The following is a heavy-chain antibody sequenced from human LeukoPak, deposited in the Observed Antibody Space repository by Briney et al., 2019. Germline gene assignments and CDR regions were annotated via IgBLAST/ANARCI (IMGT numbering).Heavy chain of an antibody. D-gene: IGHD3-22*01. Sequence: ASVKVSCKASGYTFTSYGISWVRQAPGQGLEWMGWINPNSGGTNYAQKFQGRVTMTRDTSISTAYMELSRLRSDDTAVYYCARGRGAYDSSGYYNYWGQGTLVTVSS. CDR2: INPNSGGT. V-gene: IGHV1-2*02. CDR3: ARGRGAYDSSGYYNY. J-gene: IGHJ4*02. CDR1: GYTFTSYG.